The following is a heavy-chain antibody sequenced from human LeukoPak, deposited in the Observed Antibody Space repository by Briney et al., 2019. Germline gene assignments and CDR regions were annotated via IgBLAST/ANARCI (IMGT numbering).Heavy chain of an antibody. Sequence: GGSLRLSCAASGFTFSSYSMNWVRQAPGKGLEWVSSISSSSSYIYYADSVKGRFTISRDNAKNSLYLQMNSLRAEDTAFYYCARDPHIYCGGDCYSDYWGQGTLVTVSS. D-gene: IGHD2-21*02. CDR3: ARDPHIYCGGDCYSDY. J-gene: IGHJ4*02. CDR1: GFTFSSYS. CDR2: ISSSSSYI. V-gene: IGHV3-21*04.